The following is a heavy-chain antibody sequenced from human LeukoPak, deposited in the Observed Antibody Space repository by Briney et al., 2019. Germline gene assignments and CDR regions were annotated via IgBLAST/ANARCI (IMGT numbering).Heavy chain of an antibody. CDR1: QFTFNSYS. J-gene: IGHJ3*02. Sequence: GGSLRLSCADSQFTFNSYSMNWVRQAPGKGLEWVSSISSSSTYIYYADSVKGRFTISRDNTKKSLFLQMNSLRAEDTAVYYCARERDVDTAMADAFDIWGQGTMVTVSS. CDR2: ISSSSTYI. D-gene: IGHD5-18*01. V-gene: IGHV3-21*01. CDR3: ARERDVDTAMADAFDI.